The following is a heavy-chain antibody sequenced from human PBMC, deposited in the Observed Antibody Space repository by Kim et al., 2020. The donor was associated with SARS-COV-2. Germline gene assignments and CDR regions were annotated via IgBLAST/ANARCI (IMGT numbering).Heavy chain of an antibody. D-gene: IGHD5-18*01. CDR3: AASTAMVTSYWFDP. Sequence: ASVKVSCKVSGYTLIELSMQWVRQAPGKGLEWMGGFDPEDGETIYAQKFQGRVTMTEDTSTDTAYMELSSLRSEDTAVYFCAASTAMVTSYWFDPWGQGT. J-gene: IGHJ5*02. CDR2: FDPEDGET. CDR1: GYTLIELS. V-gene: IGHV1-24*01.